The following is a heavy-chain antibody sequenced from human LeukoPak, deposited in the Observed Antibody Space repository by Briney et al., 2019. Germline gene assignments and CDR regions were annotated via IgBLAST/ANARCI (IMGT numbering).Heavy chain of an antibody. CDR2: ISAYNGNT. Sequence: ASVKVSCKASGYSFTTYYMNWVRQAPGQGLEWMGWISAYNGNTNYAQKLQGRVTMTTDTSTSTAYMELRSLRSDDTAVYYCARDRRHYQLLYYYYGMDVWGQGTTVTVSS. V-gene: IGHV1-18*04. D-gene: IGHD2-2*01. CDR1: GYSFTTYY. CDR3: ARDRRHYQLLYYYYGMDV. J-gene: IGHJ6*02.